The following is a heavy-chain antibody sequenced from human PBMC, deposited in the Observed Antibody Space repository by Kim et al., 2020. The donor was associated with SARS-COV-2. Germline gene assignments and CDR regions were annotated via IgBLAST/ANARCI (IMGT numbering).Heavy chain of an antibody. D-gene: IGHD6-19*01. V-gene: IGHV1-8*01. CDR2: T. J-gene: IGHJ4*02. Sequence: TGYAQKFQGRVTMTRNTSISTAYMALSSLRSEDPAVYYCARGRGAVALVGWGQGTLVTVSS. CDR3: ARGRGAVALVG.